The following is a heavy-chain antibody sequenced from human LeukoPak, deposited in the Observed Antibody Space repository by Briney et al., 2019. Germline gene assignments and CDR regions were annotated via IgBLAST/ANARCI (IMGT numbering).Heavy chain of an antibody. CDR2: ISSSGSTI. J-gene: IGHJ5*02. D-gene: IGHD5-18*01. Sequence: AGGSLRLSCAASGFTFSDYYMSWIRQAPGKGLEWVSYISSSGSTIYYADSVKGRFTISRDNAKNSLYLQMNSLRAEDTAVYYCARDKVMDTAMVVVSPPEEGSWGQGTLVTVSS. CDR3: ARDKVMDTAMVVVSPPEEGS. V-gene: IGHV3-11*04. CDR1: GFTFSDYY.